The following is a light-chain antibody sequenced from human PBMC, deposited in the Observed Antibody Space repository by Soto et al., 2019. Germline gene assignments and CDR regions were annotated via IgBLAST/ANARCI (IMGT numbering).Light chain of an antibody. J-gene: IGLJ1*01. V-gene: IGLV2-14*01. Sequence: QSVLTQPASVSGSPGQSITISCTGTSSDVGGYNYVSWYQQHPGKAPKFMIYDVSNRPSGVSTRFSGSKSGNTASLTISGLQAEDEADYYCNSYTTRNTRKIVFGTGTKVT. CDR2: DVS. CDR3: NSYTTRNTRKIV. CDR1: SSDVGGYNY.